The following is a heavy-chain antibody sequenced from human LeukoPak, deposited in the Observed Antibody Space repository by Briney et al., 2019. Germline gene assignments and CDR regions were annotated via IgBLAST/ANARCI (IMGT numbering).Heavy chain of an antibody. Sequence: GSLRLSCAASGFTVSSNYMSWIRQPPGKGLEWIGYIYYSGSTNYNPSLKSRVTISVDTSKNQFSLKLSSVTAADTAVYYCAAEVGDYVDYWGQGTLVTVSS. V-gene: IGHV4-59*02. CDR1: GFTVSSNY. D-gene: IGHD1-26*01. CDR3: AAEVGDYVDY. J-gene: IGHJ4*02. CDR2: IYYSGST.